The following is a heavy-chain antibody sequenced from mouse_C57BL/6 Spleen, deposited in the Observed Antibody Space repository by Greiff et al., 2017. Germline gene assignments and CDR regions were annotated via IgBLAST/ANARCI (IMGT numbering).Heavy chain of an antibody. CDR3: AGGYDRYYFDY. J-gene: IGHJ2*01. V-gene: IGHV1-64*01. D-gene: IGHD2-2*01. CDR2: IHPNSGST. Sequence: VQLKQPGAELVKPGASVKLSCKASGYTFTSYWMHWVKQRPGQGLEWIGMIHPNSGSTNYNEKFKSKATLTVDKASSTAYMQLSSLTSEDSAVYYCAGGYDRYYFDYWGQGTTLTVSS. CDR1: GYTFTSYW.